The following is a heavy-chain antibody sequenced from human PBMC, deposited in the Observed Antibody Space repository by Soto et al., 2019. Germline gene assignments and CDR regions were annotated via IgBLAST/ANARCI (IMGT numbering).Heavy chain of an antibody. CDR3: TTVIRGYSYGQWYYGMDV. CDR2: IKSKTDGGTT. J-gene: IGHJ6*02. Sequence: PGGSLRLSCAASGFTFSNAWMSWVRQAPGKGLEWVGRIKSKTDGGTTDYAAPVKGRFTISRDDSKNTLYLQMNSLKTEDTAVYYCTTVIRGYSYGQWYYGMDVWGQGTTVTVSS. D-gene: IGHD5-18*01. CDR1: GFTFSNAW. V-gene: IGHV3-15*01.